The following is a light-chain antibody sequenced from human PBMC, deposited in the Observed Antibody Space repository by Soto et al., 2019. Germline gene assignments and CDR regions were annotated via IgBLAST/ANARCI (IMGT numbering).Light chain of an antibody. CDR1: QSISSW. CDR3: QQYENPLLT. V-gene: IGKV1-33*01. CDR2: DAS. Sequence: DIQMTQSPSTLSASVGDRVTITCRASQSISSWLAWYQQKPGKAPKLLIYDASNLETGVPSRFSGSVSGTDFTFTISGLQPEDTATYYCQQYENPLLTFGGGTKVEIK. J-gene: IGKJ4*01.